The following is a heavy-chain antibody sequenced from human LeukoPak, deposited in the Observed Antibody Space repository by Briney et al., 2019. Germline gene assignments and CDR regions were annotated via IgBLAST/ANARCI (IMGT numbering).Heavy chain of an antibody. CDR3: ARDGATAHYYYGMDV. CDR2: INPNSGGT. Sequence: ASVKVSCKASGYTFTGYYMHWVRQAPGQGPEWMGWINPNSGGTNYAQKFQGWVTMTRDTSIGTAYMELSRLRSDDTAVYYCARDGATAHYYYGMDVWGQGTTVTVSS. CDR1: GYTFTGYY. D-gene: IGHD5-12*01. J-gene: IGHJ6*02. V-gene: IGHV1-2*04.